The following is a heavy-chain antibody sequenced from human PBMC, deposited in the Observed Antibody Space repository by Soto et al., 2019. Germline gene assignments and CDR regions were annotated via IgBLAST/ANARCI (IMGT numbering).Heavy chain of an antibody. V-gene: IGHV4-34*01. CDR3: ARVIRIYGSGMRAFDI. CDR1: GGSFSGYC. J-gene: IGHJ3*02. CDR2: INHSGST. D-gene: IGHD3-10*01. Sequence: PSETLSLTCAVYGGSFSGYCWSWIRQPPGKGLEWIGEINHSGSTNYNPSLKSRVTISVDTSKNQFSLKLSSVTAADTAVYYCARVIRIYGSGMRAFDIWGQGTMVTVSS.